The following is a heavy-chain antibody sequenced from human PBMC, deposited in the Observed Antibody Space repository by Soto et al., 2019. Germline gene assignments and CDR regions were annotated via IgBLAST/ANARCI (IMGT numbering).Heavy chain of an antibody. CDR1: GFTFSSYG. V-gene: IGHV3-33*06. J-gene: IGHJ4*02. Sequence: QVQLVESGGGVVQPGRSLRLSCAASGFTFSSYGMHWVRQAPGKGLEWVAVIWYDGSDKFYADSVKGRFTISRDNSKKNLYLKRHALPAEDRVVFYWAKGGETTLPLDSWGREPLVTVSS. CDR3: AKGGETTLPLDS. CDR2: IWYDGSDK. D-gene: IGHD1-7*01.